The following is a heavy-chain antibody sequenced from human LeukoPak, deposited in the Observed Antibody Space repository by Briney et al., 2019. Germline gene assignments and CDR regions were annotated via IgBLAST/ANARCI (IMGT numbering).Heavy chain of an antibody. CDR3: ARDSGEGSGWHTYPSY. CDR2: INSDGSST. V-gene: IGHV3-74*01. CDR1: GFTFSSYW. Sequence: RPGGSLRLSCAASGFTFSSYWMHWVRQAPGKGLVWVSRINSDGSSTSYADSVKGRFTISRDNAKNTLYLQMNSLRAEDTAVYYCARDSGEGSGWHTYPSYWGQGTLVTVSS. D-gene: IGHD6-19*01. J-gene: IGHJ4*02.